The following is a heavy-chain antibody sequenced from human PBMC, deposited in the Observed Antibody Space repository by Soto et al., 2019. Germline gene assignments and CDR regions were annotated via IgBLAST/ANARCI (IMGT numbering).Heavy chain of an antibody. CDR3: AKGRGGSGSLTPRFDF. J-gene: IGHJ4*02. D-gene: IGHD3-10*01. V-gene: IGHV3-23*01. CDR2: ISGGGDTT. Sequence: EVQLLKSGGGLVQPGGSLRLSCAASGFTFNNYAMTWVRQAPGKGLEWVSAISGGGDTTSYADSVKGRLTVSRDGSKNTLYLQMSSLRAEDTALYYCAKGRGGSGSLTPRFDFWGQGTLVTVSS. CDR1: GFTFNNYA.